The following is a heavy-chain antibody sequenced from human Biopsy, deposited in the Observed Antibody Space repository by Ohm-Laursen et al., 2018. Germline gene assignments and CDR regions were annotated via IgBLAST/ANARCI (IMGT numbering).Heavy chain of an antibody. CDR1: GGSISSDY. V-gene: IGHV4-59*01. D-gene: IGHD2/OR15-2a*01. CDR2: IYYSGST. Sequence: GTLSLTCIVSGGSISSDYWSWIRQTPGKGLEWIGYIYYSGSTNYNPSLKSRVTISVDTSKNQFSLRLNSVTAADTAVYYCARATNSTGWPYYYFYGMDVWGQGTTVAVSS. CDR3: ARATNSTGWPYYYFYGMDV. J-gene: IGHJ6*02.